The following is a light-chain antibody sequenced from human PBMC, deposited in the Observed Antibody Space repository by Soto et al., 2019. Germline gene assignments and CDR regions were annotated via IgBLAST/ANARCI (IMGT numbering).Light chain of an antibody. CDR3: HYYGRSPLP. CDR2: GAS. Sequence: EIVLTQSPGTLSLSPGERVNISCRASQRVSGSNVGWYQQKPGQAPSLLIYGASKRTTGVPDRFSGSGSGTDFNLTISRLEPEDFAVYYCHYYGRSPLPFGGGTKVEIK. CDR1: QRVSGSN. J-gene: IGKJ4*01. V-gene: IGKV3-20*01.